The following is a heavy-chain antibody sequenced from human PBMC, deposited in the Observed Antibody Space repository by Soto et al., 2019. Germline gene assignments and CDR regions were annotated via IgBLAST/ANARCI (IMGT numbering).Heavy chain of an antibody. CDR2: ISYDGSNK. CDR3: VRLVVVAATGAIDY. D-gene: IGHD2-15*01. J-gene: IGHJ4*02. CDR1: GFTFSSYG. Sequence: GGSLRLSCAASGFTFSSYGMHWVRQAPGKGLEWVAVISYDGSNKYYADSVKGRFTISRDNSKNTLYLQMNSLRAEDTAVYYCVRLVVVAATGAIDYWGQGTLVTVSS. V-gene: IGHV3-30*03.